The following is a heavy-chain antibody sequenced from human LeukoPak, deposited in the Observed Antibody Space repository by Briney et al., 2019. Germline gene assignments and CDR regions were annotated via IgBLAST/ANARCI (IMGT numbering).Heavy chain of an antibody. Sequence: SSETLSLTCNVSGGSIGGHTFYWDWIRQPPGKGLEWIATIYYNGNTFYNPPLKSRVAISIDMSKSQFSLHLSSVTAADTAIYYCARLTALAGHRGAFDIWGPGTMVTVSS. V-gene: IGHV4-39*01. CDR3: ARLTALAGHRGAFDI. CDR2: IYYNGNT. CDR1: GGSIGGHTFY. D-gene: IGHD6-19*01. J-gene: IGHJ3*02.